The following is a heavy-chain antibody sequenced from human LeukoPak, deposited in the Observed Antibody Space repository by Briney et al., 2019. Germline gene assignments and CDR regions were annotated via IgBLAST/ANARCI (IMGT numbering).Heavy chain of an antibody. V-gene: IGHV4-34*01. CDR1: GGSFSGYY. D-gene: IGHD1-1*01. CDR2: INHSGST. CDR3: ARGLANAGAFDI. J-gene: IGHJ3*02. Sequence: SETLSLTCAVYGGSFSGYYWSWIRQPPGKGLEWIGEINHSGSTNYNPSLKSRVTISVDKSKNQFSLKLSSVTAADTAVYYCARGLANAGAFDIWGQGTMVTVSS.